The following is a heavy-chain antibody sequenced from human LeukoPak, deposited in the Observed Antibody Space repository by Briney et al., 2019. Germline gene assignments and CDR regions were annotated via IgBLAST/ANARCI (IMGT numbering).Heavy chain of an antibody. CDR2: IYYSGST. J-gene: IGHJ3*02. Sequence: PSETLSLTCTVSGGSISSGDYYWSWIRQHPGKGLEWIGYIYYSGSTYYNPSLKSRVTISVDTSKNQFSLKLSSVTAADTAVYYCARGFSRGILYYHVTNDAFDIWGQGTMVTVSS. CDR3: ARGFSRGILYYHVTNDAFDI. CDR1: GGSISSGDYY. D-gene: IGHD2-8*01. V-gene: IGHV4-31*03.